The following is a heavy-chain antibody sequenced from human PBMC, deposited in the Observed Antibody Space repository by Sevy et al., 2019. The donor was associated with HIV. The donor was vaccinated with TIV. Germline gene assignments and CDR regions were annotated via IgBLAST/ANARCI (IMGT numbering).Heavy chain of an antibody. Sequence: GGSLRLSCTASGFTFSNYAMNWVRQAPGKGLEWVSATRGGGGTDDADSAKGRFTVSRDNSKNMLYLQMNSLRAEDTAVYYCAKDGGYGSGNYYPEYWGQGTLVTVSS. J-gene: IGHJ4*02. CDR2: TRGGGGT. D-gene: IGHD3-10*01. CDR3: AKDGGYGSGNYYPEY. V-gene: IGHV3-23*01. CDR1: GFTFSNYA.